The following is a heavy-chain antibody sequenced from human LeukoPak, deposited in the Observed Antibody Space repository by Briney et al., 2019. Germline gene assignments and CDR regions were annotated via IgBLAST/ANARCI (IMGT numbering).Heavy chain of an antibody. V-gene: IGHV4-39*07. D-gene: IGHD6-19*01. J-gene: IGHJ4*02. CDR1: GASISGSNYY. CDR3: ASGIAVAGIDY. CDR2: IYSSGST. Sequence: SETLSLTCAVSGASISGSNYYWGWIRQPPGKGLEWIGNIYSSGSTYYNASLQSRVTISVDTSKNQFSLKLSSVTAADTAVYYCASGIAVAGIDYWGQGTLVTVSS.